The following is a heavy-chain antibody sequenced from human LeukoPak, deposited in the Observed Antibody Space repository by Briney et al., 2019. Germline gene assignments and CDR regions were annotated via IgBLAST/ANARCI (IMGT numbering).Heavy chain of an antibody. CDR3: ARHRWTTMVRGVITKGPFDY. V-gene: IGHV4-59*08. J-gene: IGHJ4*02. CDR1: GGSISSYY. Sequence: PSETLSLTCTVSGGSISSYYWSWIRQPPGKGLEWIGYFYYSGSTNYNPSLKSRVTISVDTSKNQFSLKLSSVTAADTAVYYCARHRWTTMVRGVITKGPFDYWGQGTLVTVSS. CDR2: FYYSGST. D-gene: IGHD3-10*01.